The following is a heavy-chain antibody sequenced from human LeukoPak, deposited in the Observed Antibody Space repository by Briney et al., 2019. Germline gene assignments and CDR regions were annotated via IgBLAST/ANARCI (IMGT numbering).Heavy chain of an antibody. CDR3: ARVRGAAAGLDY. D-gene: IGHD6-13*01. Sequence: SETLSLTCAVYGGSFSGYYWSWIRQSPGKGLEWIGEINHSGSANYNPSLKSRVTISVDTSKNQFSLKLSSVTAADTAVYYCARVRGAAAGLDYWGQGTLVTVSS. CDR1: GGSFSGYY. J-gene: IGHJ4*02. CDR2: INHSGSA. V-gene: IGHV4-34*01.